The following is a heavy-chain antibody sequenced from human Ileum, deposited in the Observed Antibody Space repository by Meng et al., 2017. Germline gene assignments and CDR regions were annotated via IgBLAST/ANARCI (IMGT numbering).Heavy chain of an antibody. Sequence: QVQLKQWGAGLLKPSETRSLTSACYGGSFSGYYWSWIRQPPGKGLEWIGEINHSGSTNYNPSLKSRVTISVDTSKNQFSLKLSSVTAADTAVYYCARGGPWFDPWGQGTLVTVSS. CDR3: ARGGPWFDP. CDR2: INHSGST. V-gene: IGHV4-34*01. J-gene: IGHJ5*02. CDR1: GGSFSGYY.